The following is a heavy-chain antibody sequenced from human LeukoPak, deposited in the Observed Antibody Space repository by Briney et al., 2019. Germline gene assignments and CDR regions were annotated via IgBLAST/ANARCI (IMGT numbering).Heavy chain of an antibody. CDR2: ISTSSTYT. Sequence: GGSLRLSCAASGFSFSDYYMSWIRQAPGKGLEWVSYISTSSTYTNYADSVKGRFTVSRDNAKNCLFLQMNSLRAEDTAVYYCARDGERALDIWGQGTIVTVSS. J-gene: IGHJ3*02. D-gene: IGHD3-10*01. V-gene: IGHV3-11*05. CDR3: ARDGERALDI. CDR1: GFSFSDYY.